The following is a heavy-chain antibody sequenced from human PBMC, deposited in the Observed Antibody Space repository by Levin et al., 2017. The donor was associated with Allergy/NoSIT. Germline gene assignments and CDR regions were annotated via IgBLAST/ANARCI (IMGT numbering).Heavy chain of an antibody. CDR1: GGTFSSYP. V-gene: IGHV1-69*02. D-gene: IGHD4-11*01. J-gene: IGHJ4*02. CDR3: ARYSTAKSFDY. CDR2: IIPILGIA. Sequence: SVKVSCKASGGTFSSYPISWVRQAPGQGLEWMGRIIPILGIANYAQKFQGRVTITADKSTSTAYMELSSLRSEDTAVYYCARYSTAKSFDYWGQGTLVTVSS.